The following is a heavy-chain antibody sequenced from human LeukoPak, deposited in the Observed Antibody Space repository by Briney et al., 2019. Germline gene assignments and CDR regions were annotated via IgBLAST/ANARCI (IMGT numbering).Heavy chain of an antibody. J-gene: IGHJ5*02. CDR2: IKQDGSEK. D-gene: IGHD3-16*01. CDR3: AKDPPWGSGAVYNWFDP. V-gene: IGHV3-7*03. CDR1: GFTFSSYW. Sequence: SGGSLRLSCAASGFTFSSYWMSWVRQAPGKGLEWVANIKQDGSEKYYVDSVKGRFTISRDNAKNTLYLQMNSLRAEDTAVYYCAKDPPWGSGAVYNWFDPWGQGTLVTVSS.